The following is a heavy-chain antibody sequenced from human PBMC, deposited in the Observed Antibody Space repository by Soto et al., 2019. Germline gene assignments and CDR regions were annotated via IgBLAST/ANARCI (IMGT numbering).Heavy chain of an antibody. J-gene: IGHJ4*02. D-gene: IGHD6-13*01. CDR1: GGSISSGGYS. CDR2: IYHSGST. Sequence: KASETLSLTCAVSGGSISSGGYSWSWIRQPPGKGLEWIGYIYHSGSTYYNPSLKSRVTISVDRSKNQFSPKLSSVTAADTAVYYCARGGIAAAGTFDYWGQGTLVTVSS. V-gene: IGHV4-30-2*01. CDR3: ARGGIAAAGTFDY.